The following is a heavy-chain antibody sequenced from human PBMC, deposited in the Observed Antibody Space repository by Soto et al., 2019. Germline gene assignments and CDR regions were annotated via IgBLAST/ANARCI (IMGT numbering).Heavy chain of an antibody. D-gene: IGHD2-8*02. CDR1: GGSFSGYY. J-gene: IGHJ4*02. V-gene: IGHV4-34*01. Sequence: QVQLQQWGAGLLKPSETLSLTCAVYGGSFSGYYWTWIRQPPGTGLEWIGEINHSGSTNYNPSLKSRVPISVDTSKNQFSLKMTSVTAVDTAVYYGARHKITGLFDYWGQGTRVTVSS. CDR3: ARHKITGLFDY. CDR2: INHSGST.